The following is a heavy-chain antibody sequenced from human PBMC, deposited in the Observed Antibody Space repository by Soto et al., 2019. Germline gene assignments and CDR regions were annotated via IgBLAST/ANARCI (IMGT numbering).Heavy chain of an antibody. D-gene: IGHD6-6*01. CDR1: GYSVASNSAA. CDR2: TYYRCKWYN. J-gene: IGHJ3*02. Sequence: QTLSLACAISGYSVASNSAAWNLIRQSPSRGLEWLGRTYYRCKWYNDYAVSVKSRITINPDTSKNQFSLQLNSVTPEDTAVYYCARDPIPRIAARPHAFDIWGQGTMVTVSS. CDR3: ARDPIPRIAARPHAFDI. V-gene: IGHV6-1*01.